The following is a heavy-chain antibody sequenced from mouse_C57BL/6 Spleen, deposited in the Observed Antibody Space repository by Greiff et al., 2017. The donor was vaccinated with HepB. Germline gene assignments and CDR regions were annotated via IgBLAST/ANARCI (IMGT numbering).Heavy chain of an antibody. CDR3: ARVYYGYDGTWLAY. J-gene: IGHJ3*01. D-gene: IGHD2-2*01. V-gene: IGHV1-4*01. Sequence: VQLQQSGAELARPGASVKMSCKASGYTFTSYTMHWVKQRPGQGLEWIGYINPSSGYTKYNQKFKDKATLTADKSSSTAYMQLSSLTYEDSAVYYGARVYYGYDGTWLAYWGQGTLVTVSA. CDR1: GYTFTSYT. CDR2: INPSSGYT.